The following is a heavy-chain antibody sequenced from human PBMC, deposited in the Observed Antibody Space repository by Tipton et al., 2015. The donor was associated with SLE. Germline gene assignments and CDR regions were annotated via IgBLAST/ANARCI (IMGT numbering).Heavy chain of an antibody. V-gene: IGHV4-39*07. D-gene: IGHD6-6*01. CDR1: GGSISSSSYY. J-gene: IGHJ4*02. CDR3: ARAGVSSSPRYLDY. Sequence: LRLSCTVSGGSISSSSYYWGWIRQPPGKGLEWIGSIYYSGSTYYNPSLKSRVTISVDTSKNQFSLKLSSVTAADTAVYYCARAGVSSSPRYLDYWGQGTLVTVSS. CDR2: IYYSGST.